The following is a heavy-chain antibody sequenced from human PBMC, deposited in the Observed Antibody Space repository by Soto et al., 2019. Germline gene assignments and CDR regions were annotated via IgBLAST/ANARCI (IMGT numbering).Heavy chain of an antibody. D-gene: IGHD4-17*01. V-gene: IGHV6-1*01. J-gene: IGHJ5*02. Sequence: QVQLQQSGPGLVKPSQTLSLTCAISGDSVSSNSAAWNWIRQSPSRGLEWLGRTYYRSKWYDDYSSSVKSRITINPDTSQNHFSLHLNSVTPEDTAVYYCARGYGDYVGWFDPWGQGTLVTVSS. CDR1: GDSVSSNSAA. CDR2: TYYRSKWYD. CDR3: ARGYGDYVGWFDP.